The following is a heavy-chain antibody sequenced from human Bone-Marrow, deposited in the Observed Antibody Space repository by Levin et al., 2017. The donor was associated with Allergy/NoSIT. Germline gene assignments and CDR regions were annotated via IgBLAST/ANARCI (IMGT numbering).Heavy chain of an antibody. Sequence: GGSLRLSCAASGFTVSSNYMSWVRQAPGKGLEWVSVIYSGGSTYYADSVKGRFTISRDNSKNTLYLQMNSLRAEDTAVYYCARVEGEITMVRGVMNGYWFDPWGQGTLVTVSS. J-gene: IGHJ5*02. CDR3: ARVEGEITMVRGVMNGYWFDP. V-gene: IGHV3-53*01. CDR2: IYSGGST. CDR1: GFTVSSNY. D-gene: IGHD3-10*01.